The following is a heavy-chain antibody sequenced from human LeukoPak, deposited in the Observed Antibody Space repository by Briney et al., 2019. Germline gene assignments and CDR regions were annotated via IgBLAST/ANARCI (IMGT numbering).Heavy chain of an antibody. CDR1: GYTFTGYY. J-gene: IGHJ2*01. V-gene: IGHV1-2*02. Sequence: ASVKVSCKASGYTFTGYYMHWVRQAPGQGLEWMGWINPNSGGTNNAQKFQGRVTLTRDTSISTAYMELSRLTSDDTAVYYCARGGGVDDSIYRYLDLWGRGTLVTVSS. D-gene: IGHD5/OR15-5a*01. CDR3: ARGGGVDDSIYRYLDL. CDR2: INPNSGGT.